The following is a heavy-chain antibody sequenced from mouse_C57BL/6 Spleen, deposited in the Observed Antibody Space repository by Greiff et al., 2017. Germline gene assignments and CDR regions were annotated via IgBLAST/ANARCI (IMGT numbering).Heavy chain of an antibody. CDR3: ASGDYDNPYYFDY. J-gene: IGHJ2*01. V-gene: IGHV1-55*01. CDR2: IYPGSGST. Sequence: VQLQQPGAELVKPGASVKMSCKASGYTFTSYWITWVKQRPGQGLEWIGDIYPGSGSTNYNEKFKSKATLTVDTSSSTAYMQLSSLTSEDSAVYYGASGDYDNPYYFDYWGQGTTVTVSA. CDR1: GYTFTSYW. D-gene: IGHD2-4*01.